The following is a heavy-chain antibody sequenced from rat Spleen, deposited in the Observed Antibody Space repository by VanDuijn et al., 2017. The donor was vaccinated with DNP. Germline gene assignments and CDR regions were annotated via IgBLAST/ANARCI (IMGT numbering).Heavy chain of an antibody. CDR2: ISYEGSST. CDR1: GFTLSDYN. V-gene: IGHV5-7*01. J-gene: IGHJ2*01. CDR3: ATETNYYSGDVGYFDY. Sequence: EVQLVESGGGLVQPGRSLKLSCAASGFTLSDYNMAWVRQAPKKGLEWVATISYEGSSTYYRDSVKGRFTISRDNAESTLYLQMDSLRSEDTATYYCATETNYYSGDVGYFDYWGQGLIVTVSS. D-gene: IGHD1-1*01.